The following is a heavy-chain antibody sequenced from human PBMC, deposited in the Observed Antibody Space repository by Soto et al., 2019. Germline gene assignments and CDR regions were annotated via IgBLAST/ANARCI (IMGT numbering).Heavy chain of an antibody. CDR2: IVVGSGNT. CDR1: GFTFTSSA. V-gene: IGHV1-58*02. D-gene: IGHD3-3*02. CDR3: AASQFWSGYYWELLTNWFDP. J-gene: IGHJ5*02. Sequence: ASVKVSCKASGFTFTSSAMQWVRQARGQRLEWIGWIVVGSGNTNYAQKFQERVTITRDMSTSTAYMELSSLRSEDTAVYYCAASQFWSGYYWELLTNWFDPWGQGTLVTVSS.